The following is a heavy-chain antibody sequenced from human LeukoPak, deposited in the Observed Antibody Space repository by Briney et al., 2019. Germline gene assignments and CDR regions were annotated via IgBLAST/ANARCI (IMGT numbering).Heavy chain of an antibody. D-gene: IGHD3-22*01. CDR3: ARAGYYSASDY. J-gene: IGHJ4*02. CDR1: GGSISSYY. CDR2: IYYSGST. Sequence: SETLSLTCTVSGGSISSYYWSWIRQPPGKGQEWIGHIYYSGSTNYNPSLKSRVTISVDTSKNQFSLKLSSVTAADTAVYYCARAGYYSASDYWGQGTLVTVSS. V-gene: IGHV4-59*01.